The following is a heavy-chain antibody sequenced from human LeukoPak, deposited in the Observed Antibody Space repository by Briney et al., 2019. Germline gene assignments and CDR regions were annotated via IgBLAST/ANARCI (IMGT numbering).Heavy chain of an antibody. D-gene: IGHD6-25*01. J-gene: IGHJ4*02. CDR1: GFTVSSNY. CDR2: IKSKPDGGTI. Sequence: GGSLRLSCAASGFTVSSNYMSWVRQAPGKGLEWVGRIKSKPDGGTIDYAAPVKGRFTISRDDSKDTLYLQMNSLKIEDAAVYYCTTVGSAWNFDYWGQGTLVTVSS. V-gene: IGHV3-15*01. CDR3: TTVGSAWNFDY.